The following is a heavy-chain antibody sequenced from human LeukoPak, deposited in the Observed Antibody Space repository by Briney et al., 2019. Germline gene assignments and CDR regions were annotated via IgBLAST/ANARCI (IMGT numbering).Heavy chain of an antibody. Sequence: PGGSLRLSCAASGFTFSSYSMNWVRQAPGEGLEWVSSISSSSSYIYYADSVKGRFTISRDNAKNSLYLQMNSLRAEDTAVYYCARAGTSIAAAGTFYYYYMDVWGKGTTVTVSS. CDR1: GFTFSSYS. CDR2: ISSSSSYI. CDR3: ARAGTSIAAAGTFYYYYMDV. D-gene: IGHD6-13*01. J-gene: IGHJ6*03. V-gene: IGHV3-21*01.